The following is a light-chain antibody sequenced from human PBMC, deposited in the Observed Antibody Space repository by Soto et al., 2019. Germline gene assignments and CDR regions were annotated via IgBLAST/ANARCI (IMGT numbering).Light chain of an antibody. CDR1: SSDFGSYKF. CDR2: ETS. Sequence: QSVLTQPASVSGSPGQSVTISCTGTSSDFGSYKFVSWYQHHPGKVPKVIIYETSKRPSGVSDRFSGSKSGNTASLTISGLQAEEEADYYCFSFTSTHTHVFGSGTKVTV. CDR3: FSFTSTHTHV. V-gene: IGLV2-23*01. J-gene: IGLJ1*01.